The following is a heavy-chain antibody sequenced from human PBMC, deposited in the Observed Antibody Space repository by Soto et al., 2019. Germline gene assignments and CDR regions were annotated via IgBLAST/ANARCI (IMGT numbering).Heavy chain of an antibody. J-gene: IGHJ6*02. V-gene: IGHV3-43*01. CDR3: ARETLSFGSALDV. CDR2: ITWNGGNT. D-gene: IGHD3-3*01. CDR1: GFRFDDYN. Sequence: GGSLRLSCAASGFRFDDYNIHWVRQAPGKGLEWVSLITWNGGNTYYADSVKGRFTISRDGTTKSVSLQMTSLRTEDTGLYYCARETLSFGSALDVWGQGTTVTVSS.